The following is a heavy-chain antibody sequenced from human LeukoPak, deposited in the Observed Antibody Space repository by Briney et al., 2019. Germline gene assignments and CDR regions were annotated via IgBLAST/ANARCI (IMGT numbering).Heavy chain of an antibody. V-gene: IGHV1-46*01. Sequence: ASVRVSCKASGYTFTDYYTHWVRQAPGQGLEWMGMINPTGGTTVYTQKFQGRVTMTRDTATSTVNMDLISLRSEDTAVYYCARVSTGTIFDYWGQGTLVTVSS. J-gene: IGHJ4*02. D-gene: IGHD2-8*02. CDR3: ARVSTGTIFDY. CDR1: GYTFTDYY. CDR2: INPTGGTT.